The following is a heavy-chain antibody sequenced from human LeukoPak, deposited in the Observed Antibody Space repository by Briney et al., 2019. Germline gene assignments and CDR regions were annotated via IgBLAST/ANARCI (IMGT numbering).Heavy chain of an antibody. J-gene: IGHJ6*02. V-gene: IGHV4-34*01. D-gene: IGHD3-22*01. Sequence: PSETLSLTCAVYGGSFSGYYWSWIRQPPGKGLEWIGEINHSGSTNYNPSLKSRVTISVDTSKNQFSLKLSSVTAADTAVYYCARSSMIVDDYYYYYGMDVWGQGTTVTVSS. CDR1: GGSFSGYY. CDR3: ARSSMIVDDYYYYYGMDV. CDR2: INHSGST.